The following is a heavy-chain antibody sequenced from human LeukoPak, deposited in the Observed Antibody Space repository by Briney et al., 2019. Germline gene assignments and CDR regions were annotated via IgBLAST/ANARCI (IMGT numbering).Heavy chain of an antibody. V-gene: IGHV5-51*01. CDR1: GYSFTSYW. CDR2: IYPGDSDT. D-gene: IGHD1-1*01. J-gene: IGHJ6*04. CDR3: ARHRCNWNDGGCDYYYYYRMDV. Sequence: GESLKISCKGSGYSFTSYWIGWVRQMPGKGLEWMGIIYPGDSDTRYSPSFQGQVTISADKSISTAYLQWSSLKASDTAMYYCARHRCNWNDGGCDYYYYYRMDVWGKGTTVNVSS.